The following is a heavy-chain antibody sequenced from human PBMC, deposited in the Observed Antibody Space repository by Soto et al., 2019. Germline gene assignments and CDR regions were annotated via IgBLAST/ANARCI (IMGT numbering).Heavy chain of an antibody. CDR1: GFTFSSYA. CDR2: ISGSGGTT. Sequence: EVHLLESGGGLVQPGGSLRLSCAASGFTFSSYAMSWVSQAPGKGLEWVSAISGSGGTTYYADSVKGRFTISRDNSINTLYLPMSSLRAEDTAVHYCAIFLGAPGGSSGWTWYFDCCGPGALVTVSS. CDR3: AIFLGAPGGSSGWTWYFDC. D-gene: IGHD6-25*01. V-gene: IGHV3-23*01. J-gene: IGHJ4*02.